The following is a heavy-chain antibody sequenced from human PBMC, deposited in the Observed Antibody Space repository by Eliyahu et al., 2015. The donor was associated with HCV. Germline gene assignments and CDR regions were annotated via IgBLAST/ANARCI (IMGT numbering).Heavy chain of an antibody. Sequence: QVQLQESGPGLVKPSETLSLTCPVSGGSIRXYYWSWXRQPPGKGLEWIAYIYYSGXTNYNPPLKSRVTISVDTSKNQFSLKLNSVTAADTAVYYCASGGGGIAVAGTGGWFDPWGQGTLVTVSS. CDR3: ASGGGGIAVAGTGGWFDP. J-gene: IGHJ5*02. V-gene: IGHV4-59*01. CDR1: GGSIRXYY. D-gene: IGHD6-19*01. CDR2: IYYSGXT.